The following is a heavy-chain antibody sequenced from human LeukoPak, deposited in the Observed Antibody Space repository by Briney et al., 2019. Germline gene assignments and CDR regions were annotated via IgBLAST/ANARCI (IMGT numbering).Heavy chain of an antibody. J-gene: IGHJ4*02. D-gene: IGHD2-15*01. CDR2: ISGSGGST. V-gene: IGHV3-23*01. Sequence: PGGSLRLSCAASGFTFSSYAMNWVRQAPGKGLVWVSTISGSGGSTYYADSVKGRFTISRDNSKNTLYLQMNSLRAGDTAVYHCAKQGYCSGGSCYPWYFDYWGQGTLVTVSS. CDR1: GFTFSSYA. CDR3: AKQGYCSGGSCYPWYFDY.